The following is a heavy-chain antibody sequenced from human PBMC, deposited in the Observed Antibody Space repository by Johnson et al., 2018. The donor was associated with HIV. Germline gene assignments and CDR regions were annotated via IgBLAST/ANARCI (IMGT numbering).Heavy chain of an antibody. J-gene: IGHJ3*02. CDR3: AKSTQATILRESGPYGAFHI. D-gene: IGHD2-2*01. V-gene: IGHV3-30*18. CDR1: GFTFSSSG. CDR2: ISYDGSNK. Sequence: QVHLVESGGGAVQPGRSLRLSCAASGFTFSSSGMHWVRQAPGKGLEWVAVISYDGSNKYYADSVKGRFTISRDNSKSTLYVQINSLRVEDTAVYYCAKSTQATILRESGPYGAFHIWGQGTMVTVSS.